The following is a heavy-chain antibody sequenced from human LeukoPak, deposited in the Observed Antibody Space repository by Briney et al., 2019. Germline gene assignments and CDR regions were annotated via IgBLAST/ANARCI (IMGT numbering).Heavy chain of an antibody. CDR3: AGWYYYGSGAPWYNWFDP. V-gene: IGHV4-59*01. J-gene: IGHJ5*02. CDR1: GGSISSYY. CDR2: IYYSGST. Sequence: SETLSLTCTVSGGSISSYYWSWIRQPPGKGLEWIGYIYYSGSTNYNPSLKSRVTISVDTSKNQFSLKLSSVTAADTAVYYCAGWYYYGSGAPWYNWFDPWGQGTLVTVSS. D-gene: IGHD3-10*01.